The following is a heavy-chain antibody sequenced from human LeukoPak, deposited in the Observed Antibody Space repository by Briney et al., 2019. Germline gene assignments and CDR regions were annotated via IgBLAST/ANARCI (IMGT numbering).Heavy chain of an antibody. CDR3: AKCEPPSYSSSWYREFDY. D-gene: IGHD6-13*01. J-gene: IGHJ4*02. CDR1: GFTFSGYA. Sequence: GGSLRLSCAASGFTFSGYAMSWVRQAPGKGLEWVSAISGSGGSTYYADSVKGRFTISRDNSKNTLYLQMNSLRAEDTAVYYCAKCEPPSYSSSWYREFDYWGQGTLVTVSS. V-gene: IGHV3-23*01. CDR2: ISGSGGST.